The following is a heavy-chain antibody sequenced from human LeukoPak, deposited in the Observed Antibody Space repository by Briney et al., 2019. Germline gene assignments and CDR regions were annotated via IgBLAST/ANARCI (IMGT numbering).Heavy chain of an antibody. CDR2: IKGDGSHT. J-gene: IGHJ5*01. D-gene: IGHD3-9*01. CDR3: VRDWDHFDFDS. CDR1: GFTFTSYW. V-gene: IGHV3-74*01. Sequence: GGSLRLSCAASGFTFTSYWMAWVRHAPGKGLVWVSRIKGDGSHTIYADSVKGRFTISRDNAKNTLYLQMKSLRAEDTAVYYCVRDWDHFDFDSWGQGTLVTVSS.